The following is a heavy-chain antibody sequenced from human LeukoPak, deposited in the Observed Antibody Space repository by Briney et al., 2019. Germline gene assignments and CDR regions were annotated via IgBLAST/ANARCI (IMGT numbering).Heavy chain of an antibody. D-gene: IGHD3-10*01. CDR1: GYTFTSYY. Sequence: ASVKVSCKASGYTFTSYYMHWVRQAPGQGLEWMGWINPNSGGTNYAQKFQGRVTMTRDTSISTAYMELSRLRSDDTAVYYCARDYGTMVRGVTPTYYFDYWGQGTLATVSS. CDR3: ARDYGTMVRGVTPTYYFDY. J-gene: IGHJ4*02. V-gene: IGHV1-2*02. CDR2: INPNSGGT.